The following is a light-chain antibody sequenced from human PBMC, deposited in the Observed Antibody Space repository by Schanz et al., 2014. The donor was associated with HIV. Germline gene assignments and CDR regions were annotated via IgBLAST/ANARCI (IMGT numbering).Light chain of an antibody. CDR2: DVS. V-gene: IGLV2-14*01. CDR3: SSYTSSSTLV. J-gene: IGLJ2*01. CDR1: SSDVGGYNY. Sequence: QSVLTQPASVSGSPGQSIPISCTGTSSDVGGYNYVSWYQQHPGKAPKLMIYDVSNRPSGVSNRFSGSKSGNTASLTISGLQAEDEADYYCSSYTSSSTLVFGGGTKVTV.